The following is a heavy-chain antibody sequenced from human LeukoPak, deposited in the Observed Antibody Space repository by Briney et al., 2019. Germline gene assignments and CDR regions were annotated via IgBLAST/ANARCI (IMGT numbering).Heavy chain of an antibody. V-gene: IGHV4-34*01. CDR1: GGSFSAYY. Sequence: SETLSLTCAVYGGSFSAYYWTWIRQPPGKGLEWIGEINHSGSINYNPSLKSRVTISVDTSKNQFSLKLSSVTAADTAVYYCAKRGPYYYGSGSYYKGAQYYFDSWGQGPLVTVSS. CDR3: AKRGPYYYGSGSYYKGAQYYFDS. D-gene: IGHD3-10*01. J-gene: IGHJ4*02. CDR2: INHSGSI.